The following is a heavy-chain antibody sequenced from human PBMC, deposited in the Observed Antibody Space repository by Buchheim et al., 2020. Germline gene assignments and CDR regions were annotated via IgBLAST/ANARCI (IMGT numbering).Heavy chain of an antibody. Sequence: EVQLLESGGGLVQPGGSLRLSCAASRFTFSSYAMSWVRQAPGKGLEWVSAVSGSGGSTYYTDSVKGRFTTSRDNSKNTLFLQMNSLRAEDTAVYYCAKHDSDWPTAIDYWGQGTL. D-gene: IGHD3-9*01. V-gene: IGHV3-23*01. J-gene: IGHJ4*02. CDR2: VSGSGGST. CDR1: RFTFSSYA. CDR3: AKHDSDWPTAIDY.